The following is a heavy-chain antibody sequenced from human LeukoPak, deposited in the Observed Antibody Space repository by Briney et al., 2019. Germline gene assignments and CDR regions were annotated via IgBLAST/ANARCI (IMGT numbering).Heavy chain of an antibody. CDR3: ARVLRFLEWWVPMDV. Sequence: ASVKVSCKASGYTFTGYYMHWARQAPGQGLEWMGWINPNSGGTNYAQKFQGRVTMTRDTSISTAYMELSRLRSDDTAVYYCARVLRFLEWWVPMDVWGKGTTVTVSS. CDR1: GYTFTGYY. J-gene: IGHJ6*03. V-gene: IGHV1-2*02. D-gene: IGHD3-3*01. CDR2: INPNSGGT.